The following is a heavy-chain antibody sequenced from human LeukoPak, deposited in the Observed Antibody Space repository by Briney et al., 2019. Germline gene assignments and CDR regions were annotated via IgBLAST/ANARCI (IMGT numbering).Heavy chain of an antibody. CDR1: GFTFSSYW. Sequence: PGGSLRLSCAASGFTFSSYWMSWVRQAPGKGLEWVANIKQDGSEKYYVDSVKGRFTISRDNAKNSLYLQMNSLRAEDTAVYYCARGWEPYSSSLDYWGQGTLVTVSS. CDR2: IKQDGSEK. J-gene: IGHJ4*02. V-gene: IGHV3-7*01. CDR3: ARGWEPYSSSLDY. D-gene: IGHD6-13*01.